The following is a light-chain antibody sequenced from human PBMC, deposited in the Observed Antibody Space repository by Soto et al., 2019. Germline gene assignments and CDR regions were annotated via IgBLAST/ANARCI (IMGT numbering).Light chain of an antibody. J-gene: IGLJ7*01. Sequence: QSVLTQPPSVSGTPGQRVTISCSGSSSNIGSNTVNWYQQLPGTAPKLLIYSNNQRPSGVPDRFSGSKSGTSASLAISGLQSEDEPDYYCAAWDDSLNGHAVFGGGTQLTVL. CDR3: AAWDDSLNGHAV. CDR1: SSNIGSNT. V-gene: IGLV1-44*01. CDR2: SNN.